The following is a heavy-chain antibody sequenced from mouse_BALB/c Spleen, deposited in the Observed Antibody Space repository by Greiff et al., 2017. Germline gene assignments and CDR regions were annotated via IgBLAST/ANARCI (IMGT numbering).Heavy chain of an antibody. CDR1: GFTFTDYY. CDR3: ARLGYFDV. Sequence: EVKVVESGGGLVQPGGSLRLSCATSGFTFTDYYMSWVRQPPGKALEWLGFIRNKANGYTTEYSASVKGRFTISRDNSQSILYLQMNTLRAEDSATYYCARLGYFDVWGAGTTVTVSS. J-gene: IGHJ1*01. V-gene: IGHV7-3*02. CDR2: IRNKANGYTT.